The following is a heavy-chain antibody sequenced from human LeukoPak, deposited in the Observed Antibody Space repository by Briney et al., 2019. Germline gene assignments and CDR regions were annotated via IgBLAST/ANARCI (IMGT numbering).Heavy chain of an antibody. CDR3: ARGWELLYYFDY. CDR1: GYTFTSYG. CDR2: ISAYNGNT. D-gene: IGHD3-10*01. Sequence: PRASVKVSCKASGYTFTSYGISTVRQAPGQGLEWMGWISAYNGNTNYAQKLQGRVTMTTDTSTSTAYIELRSLRSDDTAVYYCARGWELLYYFDYWGQGTLVTVSS. V-gene: IGHV1-18*01. J-gene: IGHJ4*02.